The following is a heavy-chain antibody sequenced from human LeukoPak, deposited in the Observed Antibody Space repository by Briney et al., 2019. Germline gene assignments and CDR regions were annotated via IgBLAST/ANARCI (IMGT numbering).Heavy chain of an antibody. J-gene: IGHJ4*02. CDR2: ISGSGGST. CDR3: GKRLGDGTYPFQY. D-gene: IGHD1-26*01. CDR1: GFTFSSYA. Sequence: GGSLRLSCAASGFTFSSYAMSWVRQAPGKGLEWGSAISGSGGSTYYADSVKGRFTISRDNSKNTLYLQMNSLRPEDTAVYYCGKRLGDGTYPFQYWGQGTLVTVSS. V-gene: IGHV3-23*01.